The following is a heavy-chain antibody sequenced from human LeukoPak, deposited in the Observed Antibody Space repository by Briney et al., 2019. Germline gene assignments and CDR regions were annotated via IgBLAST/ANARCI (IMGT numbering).Heavy chain of an antibody. V-gene: IGHV3-23*01. CDR2: ISGSGGST. CDR3: AREDYDFWSGYYSKVNFDY. J-gene: IGHJ4*02. Sequence: GGSLRLSCAASGFTFSSYAMSWVRQAPGKGLEWVSAISGSGGSTYYADSVKGRFTISRDNSKNTLYLQMNSLRAEDTAVHYCAREDYDFWSGYYSKVNFDYWGQGTLVTVSS. CDR1: GFTFSSYA. D-gene: IGHD3-3*01.